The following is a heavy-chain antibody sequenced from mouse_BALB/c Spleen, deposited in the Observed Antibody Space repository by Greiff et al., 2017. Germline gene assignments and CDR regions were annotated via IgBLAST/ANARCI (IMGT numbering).Heavy chain of an antibody. V-gene: IGHV2-9*02. CDR3: ARFHYYYGSSPYYAMDY. D-gene: IGHD1-1*01. CDR2: IWAGGST. CDR1: GFSLTSYG. J-gene: IGHJ4*01. Sequence: VKVVESGPGLVAPSQSLSITCTVSGFSLTSYGVHWVRQPPGKGLEWLGVIWAGGSTNYNSALMSRLSISKDNSKSQVFLKMNSLQTDDTAMYYCARFHYYYGSSPYYAMDYWGQGTSVTVSS.